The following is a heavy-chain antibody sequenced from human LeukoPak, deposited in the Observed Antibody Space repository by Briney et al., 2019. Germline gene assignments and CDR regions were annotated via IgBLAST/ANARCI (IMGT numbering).Heavy chain of an antibody. V-gene: IGHV4-39*07. CDR3: ARSREGSAARGMDV. CDR2: IYYSGTT. D-gene: IGHD3-10*01. J-gene: IGHJ6*02. CDR1: DGSINSSNYY. Sequence: SETLSLTCTVSDGSINSSNYYWGWIRQSPGKGLEWIGSIYYSGTTYYNPSLKSRVAISVDTSNNQFSLKLSSVTAADTAVYYCARSREGSAARGMDVWGQGTTVTVSS.